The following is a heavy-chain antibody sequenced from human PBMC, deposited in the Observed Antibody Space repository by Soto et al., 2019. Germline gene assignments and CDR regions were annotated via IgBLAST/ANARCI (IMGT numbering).Heavy chain of an antibody. CDR2: ISVYNSNT. V-gene: IGHV1-18*01. Sequence: QVHLVQSGAEVKKPGASVKVSCKASGYTFDNYGISWVRQAPGQGLEWMGWISVYNSNTNYAQKLQDRLTRTTDTPTSTAYMELRSLRSDDTAVYSCAREAPQYGVDVWGQGTTVTVSS. CDR1: GYTFDNYG. CDR3: AREAPQYGVDV. J-gene: IGHJ6*02.